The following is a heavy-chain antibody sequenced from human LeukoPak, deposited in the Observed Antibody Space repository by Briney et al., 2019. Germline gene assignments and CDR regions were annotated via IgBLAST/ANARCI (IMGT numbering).Heavy chain of an antibody. D-gene: IGHD3-22*01. CDR2: INAGNGKT. V-gene: IGHV1-3*01. Sequence: ASVKVSCKASGYSFTNFAIHWVRQAPGQRLEWMGWINAGNGKTKYSQKFQGRLTFTRDTSASTAYMYLSSLRSVDAAVYYCARDLGVVVVPTGEYFFDYWGQGTLVTVSS. CDR1: GYSFTNFA. J-gene: IGHJ4*02. CDR3: ARDLGVVVVPTGEYFFDY.